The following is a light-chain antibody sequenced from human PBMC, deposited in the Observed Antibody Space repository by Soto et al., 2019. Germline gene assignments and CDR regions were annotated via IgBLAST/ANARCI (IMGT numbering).Light chain of an antibody. CDR3: QQSYNPPYT. V-gene: IGKV1-39*01. J-gene: IGKJ2*01. Sequence: DIRMTQSPSSLSASVVDRVIITCRASQSISTYLNWYQHKPGNAPKLLISAASTLQRGVPSRFSGSGSGSDFTLTISSLQPEDFATYFCQQSYNPPYTFGQVTKLEI. CDR1: QSISTY. CDR2: AAS.